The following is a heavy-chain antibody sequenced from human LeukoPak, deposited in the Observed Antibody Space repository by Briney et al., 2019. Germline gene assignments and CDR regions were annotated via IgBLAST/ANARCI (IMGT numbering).Heavy chain of an antibody. J-gene: IGHJ4*02. CDR1: GGSISSGGYY. V-gene: IGHV4-30-2*01. Sequence: SQTLSLTCTVSGGSISSGGYYWSWIRQPPGKGLEWIGYIYHSGSTYYNPSLKSRVTISVDRSKNQFSLKLSSVTAADTAVYYCASGGTGAAACWGQGTLVTVSS. CDR3: ASGGTGAAAC. CDR2: IYHSGST. D-gene: IGHD3-10*01.